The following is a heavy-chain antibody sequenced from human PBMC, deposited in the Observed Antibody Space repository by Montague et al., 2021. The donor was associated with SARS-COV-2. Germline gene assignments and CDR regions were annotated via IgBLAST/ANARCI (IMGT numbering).Heavy chain of an antibody. D-gene: IGHD1-14*01. V-gene: IGHV4-59*02. CDR2: FFSVGST. CDR1: GASVSSSD. J-gene: IGHJ3*02. CDR3: ARETMTADAFDI. Sequence: SETLSLTCTVSGASVSSSDWGWIRQSPGKGLEWIGYFFSVGSTDYNPSLTSRATISIDTSKNQFSLKVRSVTAADTAVYYCARETMTADAFDIWGQGTMVTVSS.